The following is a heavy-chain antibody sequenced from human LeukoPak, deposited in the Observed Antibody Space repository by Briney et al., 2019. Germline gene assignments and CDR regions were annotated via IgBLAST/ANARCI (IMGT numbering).Heavy chain of an antibody. Sequence: TSETLSLTCAVSGYSISSGYYWGWIRQPPGKGLEWIGSIYHSGSTYYNPSLKSRVTISVHTSKNQFSLKLSSVTAADTAVYYCASGYCSSTSCKRAPPDYWGQGTLVTVSS. CDR3: ASGYCSSTSCKRAPPDY. J-gene: IGHJ4*02. CDR2: IYHSGST. CDR1: GYSISSGYY. D-gene: IGHD2-2*01. V-gene: IGHV4-38-2*01.